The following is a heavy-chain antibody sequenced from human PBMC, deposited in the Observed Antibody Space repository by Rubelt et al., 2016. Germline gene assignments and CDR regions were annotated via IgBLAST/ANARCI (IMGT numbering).Heavy chain of an antibody. J-gene: IGHJ4*02. CDR3: ARANNYANY. CDR1: GFIFRSYG. Sequence: VQLVESGGGVVQPGRSLRLSCAASGFIFRSYGMYWVRQAPGKGLEWVSFISSSGSSTYYADSVKGRFTISRDHAKNSLFLQMNSLRAEDTAVYYCARANNYANYWGQGTLVTVSS. V-gene: IGHV3-48*04. D-gene: IGHD2-8*01. CDR2: ISSSGSST.